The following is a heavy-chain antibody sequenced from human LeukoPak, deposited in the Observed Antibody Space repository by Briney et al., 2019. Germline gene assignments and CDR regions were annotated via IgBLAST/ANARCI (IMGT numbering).Heavy chain of an antibody. CDR2: ISSSGSTI. Sequence: GGSLRLSCAASGFTFSSYEMNWVRQAPGKGLEWVSYISSSGSTIYYADSVKGRFTISRDNAKNSLYLQMNSLRAEDTAVYYCATMASGWYVDYWGQGTLVTVSS. CDR1: GFTFSSYE. J-gene: IGHJ4*02. D-gene: IGHD6-19*01. CDR3: ATMASGWYVDY. V-gene: IGHV3-48*03.